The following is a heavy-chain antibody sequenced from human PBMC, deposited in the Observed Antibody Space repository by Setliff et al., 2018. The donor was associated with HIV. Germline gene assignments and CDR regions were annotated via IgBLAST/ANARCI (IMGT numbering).Heavy chain of an antibody. CDR2: IHDSGRT. Sequence: SETLSLTCGVSGYSLTSGYYWGWIRQPPGKGLEWIGSIHDSGRTYYNPSLKSRVTISIDTSKNQFSLKLSSVTAADAAVYYCASRVYYYDSSGYLREEGFDPWGQGTLVTVSS. CDR3: ASRVYYYDSSGYLREEGFDP. J-gene: IGHJ5*02. V-gene: IGHV4-38-2*01. CDR1: GYSLTSGYY. D-gene: IGHD3-22*01.